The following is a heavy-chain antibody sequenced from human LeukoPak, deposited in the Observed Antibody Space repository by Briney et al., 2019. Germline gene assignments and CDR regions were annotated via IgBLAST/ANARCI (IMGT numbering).Heavy chain of an antibody. J-gene: IGHJ3*02. D-gene: IGHD3-10*01. CDR2: IWYDGSNK. V-gene: IGHV3-33*01. CDR1: GFTFSSYG. Sequence: PGGSLRLSCAASGFTFSSYGMHWVRQAPGKGLEWVAVIWYDGSNKYYADSVKGRFTISRDNSKNTLYLQMNSLRAEDTAVYYCARELLLWFGAPDLAFDIWGQGTMVTVSS. CDR3: ARELLLWFGAPDLAFDI.